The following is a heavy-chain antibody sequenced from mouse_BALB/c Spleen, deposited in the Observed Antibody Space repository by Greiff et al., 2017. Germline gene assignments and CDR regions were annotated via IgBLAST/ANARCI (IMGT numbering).Heavy chain of an antibody. Sequence: EVKLMESGGGLVQPGGSLTLSCAASGFAFSRYWMSWVRQAPGKGLEWIGEINPDSSTINYTPSLKDKFIISRDNAKNTLYLQMSKVRSEDTALYYCARPGYDPAGYAMDYWGQGTSVTVSS. D-gene: IGHD2-3*01. V-gene: IGHV4-1*02. CDR1: GFAFSRYW. CDR2: INPDSSTI. CDR3: ARPGYDPAGYAMDY. J-gene: IGHJ4*01.